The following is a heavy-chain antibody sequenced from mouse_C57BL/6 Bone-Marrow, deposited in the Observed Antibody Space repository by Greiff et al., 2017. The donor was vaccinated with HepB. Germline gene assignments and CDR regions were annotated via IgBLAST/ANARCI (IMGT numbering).Heavy chain of an antibody. CDR1: GYTFTDYN. Sequence: EVQLQQSGPELVKPGASVKMSCKASGYTFTDYNMHWVKQSHGKSLEWIGYINPNNGGTSYNQKFKGKATLTVNKSSSTAYMELRSLTSEDSAVYYCARSPNPPYYYGSSYGDYWGQGTTLTVSS. CDR2: INPNNGGT. V-gene: IGHV1-22*01. CDR3: ARSPNPPYYYGSSYGDY. J-gene: IGHJ2*01. D-gene: IGHD1-1*01.